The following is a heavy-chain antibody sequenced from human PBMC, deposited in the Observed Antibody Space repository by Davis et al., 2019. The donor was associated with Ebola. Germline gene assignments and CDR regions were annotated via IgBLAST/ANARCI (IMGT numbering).Heavy chain of an antibody. Sequence: GGSLRLSCAASGFTFSNYGVHWVRQAPGKGLEWVGRIKSKTDGGTTDCAAPVKGRFTISRDDSKNTLYLQMNSLKTEDTAVYYCARCLLPIYGMDVWGQGTTVTVSS. J-gene: IGHJ6*02. CDR2: IKSKTDGGTT. CDR1: GFTFSNYG. CDR3: ARCLLPIYGMDV. D-gene: IGHD5-24*01. V-gene: IGHV3-15*01.